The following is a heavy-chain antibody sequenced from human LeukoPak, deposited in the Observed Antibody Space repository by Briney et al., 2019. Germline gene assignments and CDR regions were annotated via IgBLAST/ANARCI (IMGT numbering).Heavy chain of an antibody. CDR1: GFTVSSYG. CDR3: AKDLYSSGLTFDY. Sequence: GGSLRLSCAASGFTVSSYGMHWVRQAPGKGLEWVAVISYDGSNKYYADSVKGRFTISRDNSKNTLYLQMNSLRAEDTAVYYCAKDLYSSGLTFDYWGQGTLVTVSS. J-gene: IGHJ4*02. D-gene: IGHD6-19*01. CDR2: ISYDGSNK. V-gene: IGHV3-30*18.